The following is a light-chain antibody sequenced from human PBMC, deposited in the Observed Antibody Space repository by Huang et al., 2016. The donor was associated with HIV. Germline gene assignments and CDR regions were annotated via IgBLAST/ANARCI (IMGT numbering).Light chain of an antibody. CDR3: QQYNNWPPWT. Sequence: IVMTQSPATLSVSPGERATLSCRASAGVSNNVAWYQQRPGQTPRLLIHGASTRHTGIPAKFSGRGSGTEFTLTITSLQPEDSAVYYCQQYNNWPPWTFGPGIQVEI. CDR1: AGVSNN. J-gene: IGKJ1*01. CDR2: GAS. V-gene: IGKV3D-15*01.